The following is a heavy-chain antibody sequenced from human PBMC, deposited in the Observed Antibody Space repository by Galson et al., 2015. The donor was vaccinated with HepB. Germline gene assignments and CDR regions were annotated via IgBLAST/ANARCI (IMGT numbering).Heavy chain of an antibody. CDR3: ARVRRYCSSTSCPYYFDY. Sequence: SVKVSCKASGGIFSTYVISWVRQAPGQGLEWMGGIIPLFGTANYAQKFQGRVTITADESVSTAYMELSRLRSDDTAVYYCARVRRYCSSTSCPYYFDYWGQGTLVIVSS. J-gene: IGHJ4*02. CDR2: IIPLFGTA. D-gene: IGHD2-2*01. V-gene: IGHV1-69*13. CDR1: GGIFSTYV.